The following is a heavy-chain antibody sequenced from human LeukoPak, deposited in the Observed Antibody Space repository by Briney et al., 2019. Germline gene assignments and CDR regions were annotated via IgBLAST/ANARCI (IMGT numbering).Heavy chain of an antibody. CDR3: AGASMVRGENWFDP. J-gene: IGHJ5*02. V-gene: IGHV1-69*04. CDR2: IIPILGIA. D-gene: IGHD3-10*01. CDR1: GGTFSSYA. Sequence: GASVKVSCKASGGTFSSYAISWVRQAPGQGLEWMGRIIPILGIANYAQKFQGRVTITADKSTSTAYMELSSLRSEDTAVYYCAGASMVRGENWFDPWGQGTLVTVSS.